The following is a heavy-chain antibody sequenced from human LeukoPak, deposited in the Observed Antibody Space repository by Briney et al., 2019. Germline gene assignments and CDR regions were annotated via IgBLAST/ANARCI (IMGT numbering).Heavy chain of an antibody. D-gene: IGHD3-22*01. J-gene: IGHJ4*02. Sequence: GGSLRLSCAASGFTFDDYATHWVRQAPGKGLEWVSLTSWDGGSTYYADSVKGRFTISRDNSKNSLYLQMNSLRAEDTALYYCAKDATYYYDSSGYYPDYWGQGTLVTVSS. CDR1: GFTFDDYA. CDR3: AKDATYYYDSSGYYPDY. CDR2: TSWDGGST. V-gene: IGHV3-43D*03.